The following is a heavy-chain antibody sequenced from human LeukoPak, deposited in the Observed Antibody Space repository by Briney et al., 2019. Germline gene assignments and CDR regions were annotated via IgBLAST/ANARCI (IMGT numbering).Heavy chain of an antibody. J-gene: IGHJ4*02. CDR1: GGSFSGYY. Sequence: SETLSLTCAVYGGSFSGYYWSWIRQPPGKGLEWIGEINHSGSTNYNPSLRSRVTISVDTSKNQFSLTLSSVTAADTAVYYCARVPLYGGNSLDYWGQGTLVTVSS. D-gene: IGHD4-23*01. CDR2: INHSGST. CDR3: ARVPLYGGNSLDY. V-gene: IGHV4-34*01.